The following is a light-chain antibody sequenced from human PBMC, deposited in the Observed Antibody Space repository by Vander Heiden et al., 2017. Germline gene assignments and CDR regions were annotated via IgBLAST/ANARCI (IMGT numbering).Light chain of an antibody. V-gene: IGKV3-20*01. Sequence: DIVLTQSPGTLSLSPGERATLSCRASQSVTSTYLAWYQQKPGQAPRLLIFGASSRATGIPDRFSGSGSGTDFTLTISRLEPEDSAVYYCQQYGSSPFTFGPGTKVDIK. CDR1: QSVTSTY. CDR2: GAS. J-gene: IGKJ3*01. CDR3: QQYGSSPFT.